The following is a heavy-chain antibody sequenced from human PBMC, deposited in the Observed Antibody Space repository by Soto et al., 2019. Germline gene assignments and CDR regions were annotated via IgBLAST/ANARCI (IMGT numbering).Heavy chain of an antibody. V-gene: IGHV1-69*01. D-gene: IGHD2-2*02. CDR2: IIPIFGTA. CDR3: ARGGDCSSTSCYTSTFDY. J-gene: IGHJ4*02. CDR1: GGTFSSYA. Sequence: QVQLVQSGAEVKKPGSSVKVSCKASGGTFSSYAISWVRQAPGQGLEWMGGIIPIFGTANYAQKFQGRVTITADEATSTVYMELSSRRSEDTAVYYCARGGDCSSTSCYTSTFDYWGQGTLVTVSS.